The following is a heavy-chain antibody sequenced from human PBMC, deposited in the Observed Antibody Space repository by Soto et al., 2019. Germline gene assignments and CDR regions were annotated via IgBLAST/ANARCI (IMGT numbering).Heavy chain of an antibody. V-gene: IGHV4-34*01. Sequence: QVQLQQWGAGLLKPSETLSLTCAVYGGSFSGYYWSWIRQPPGRGLEWIGEINHSSSTNYNPSLMIRVTMSVDTSKNQFSLKLSSVTAADTAVYFCARAVGGYDFWSASYYYYYYMDVWGKGTTVTVSS. D-gene: IGHD3-3*01. CDR2: INHSSST. CDR3: ARAVGGYDFWSASYYYYYYMDV. J-gene: IGHJ6*03. CDR1: GGSFSGYY.